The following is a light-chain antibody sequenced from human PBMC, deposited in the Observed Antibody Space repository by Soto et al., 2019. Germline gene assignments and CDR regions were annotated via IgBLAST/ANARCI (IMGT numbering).Light chain of an antibody. J-gene: IGKJ1*01. CDR1: QSVSSN. Sequence: EIVMTQSPATLSLSPGERATLSCRASQSVSSNLAWYQQKPGQAPRLLIYGISTRATGIPDRFSGSGSGTDFTLTISSLESEDFAVYYCQQYNNWLPTFGQGTKVEIK. V-gene: IGKV3-15*01. CDR2: GIS. CDR3: QQYNNWLPT.